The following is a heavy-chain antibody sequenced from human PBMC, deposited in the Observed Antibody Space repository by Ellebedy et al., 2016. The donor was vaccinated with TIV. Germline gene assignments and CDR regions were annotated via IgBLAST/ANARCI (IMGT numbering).Heavy chain of an antibody. D-gene: IGHD6-13*01. CDR2: INPNSGGT. CDR3: ARGGSSNWYEAFDF. J-gene: IGHJ4*02. Sequence: AASVKVSCKASGYMFTSYGISWVRQAPGQGLEWLGWINPNSGGTNFAQKFQGWVTLTRDTTITTAYMELSSLTSDDTATAVFYCARGGSSNWYEAFDFWGQGTLVTASS. V-gene: IGHV1-2*04. CDR1: GYMFTSYG.